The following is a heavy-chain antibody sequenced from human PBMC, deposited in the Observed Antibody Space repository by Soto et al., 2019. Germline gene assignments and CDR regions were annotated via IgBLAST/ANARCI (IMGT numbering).Heavy chain of an antibody. V-gene: IGHV4-34*01. D-gene: IGHD3-16*02. J-gene: IGHJ5*02. Sequence: SETLSLTCAVYGGSFSGYYWSWIRQPPGKGLEWIGEINHSGSTNHNPSLKSRVTISVDTSKNQFSLKLSSVTAADTAVYYCARGVYDYVWGSYRHNWFDPWGQGTLVTVSS. CDR2: INHSGST. CDR1: GGSFSGYY. CDR3: ARGVYDYVWGSYRHNWFDP.